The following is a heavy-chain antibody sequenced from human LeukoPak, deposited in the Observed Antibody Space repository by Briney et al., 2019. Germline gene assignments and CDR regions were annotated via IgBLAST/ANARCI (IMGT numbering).Heavy chain of an antibody. Sequence: RTSETLSLTCTVSGGSISSYYWSWIRQPPGKGLEWIGYIYYSGSTNYNPSLKSRVTISVDTSKNQFPLKLSSVTAADTAVYYCAGGGSYYFFDYWGQGTLVTVSS. CDR1: GGSISSYY. CDR2: IYYSGST. CDR3: AGGGSYYFFDY. D-gene: IGHD1-26*01. J-gene: IGHJ4*02. V-gene: IGHV4-59*01.